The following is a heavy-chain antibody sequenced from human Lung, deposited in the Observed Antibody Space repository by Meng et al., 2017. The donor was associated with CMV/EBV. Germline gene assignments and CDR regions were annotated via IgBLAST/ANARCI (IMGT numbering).Heavy chain of an antibody. D-gene: IGHD2-2*02. V-gene: IGHV4-34*01. CDR2: IKHSGST. CDR1: GGSFSGYY. CDR3: AREIGYCSSTSCYTYYYYGMDV. J-gene: IGHJ6*02. Sequence: SCAVYGGSFSGYYWSWIRQPPGKGLEWIGEIKHSGSTNYNPSLKSRVTISVDTSKNQFSLKQSNVTAADTAVYYCAREIGYCSSTSCYTYYYYGMDVWGQGTTVTVSS.